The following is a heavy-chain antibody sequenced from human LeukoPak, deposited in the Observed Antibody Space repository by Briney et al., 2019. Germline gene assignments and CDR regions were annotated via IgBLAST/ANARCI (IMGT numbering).Heavy chain of an antibody. D-gene: IGHD1-14*01. V-gene: IGHV4-4*02. CDR2: IHRSGSP. J-gene: IGHJ4*02. CDR3: AREILGGFNPGAY. CDR1: LDSTTSNF. Sequence: SETLSLTCTVSLDSTTSNFWSWVRQPPGKGLEWIGEIHRSGSPNYSPSLQSRVTISIDRSRNQIALELSSVTAADTAVYYCAREILGGFNPGAYWGQGTLVTVSS.